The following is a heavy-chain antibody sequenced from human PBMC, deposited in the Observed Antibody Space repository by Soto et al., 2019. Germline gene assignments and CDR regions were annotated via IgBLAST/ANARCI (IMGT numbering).Heavy chain of an antibody. CDR3: ARVYGSGSQYFDY. D-gene: IGHD3-10*01. CDR2: IYYSGST. V-gene: IGHV4-31*03. CDR1: GGSISIGGYY. Sequence: SETLGITCTFSGGSISIGGYYWSWIRQHPGKGLEWIGYIYYSGSTYYNPSLKSRVTISVDTSKNQFSLKLSSVTAADTAVYHCARVYGSGSQYFDYWGQGTMVTVSS. J-gene: IGHJ4*02.